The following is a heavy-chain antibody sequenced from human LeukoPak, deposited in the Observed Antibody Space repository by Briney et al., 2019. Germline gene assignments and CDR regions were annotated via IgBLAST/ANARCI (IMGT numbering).Heavy chain of an antibody. Sequence: GESLKISCKGSGYSFTSYWIGWVRQMPGKGLEWMGIIYPGDPDTRYSPSFQGQVTISADKSISTAYLQWSSLKASDTAMYYCARQHCTNGVCYDSDYWGQGTLVTVSS. V-gene: IGHV5-51*01. D-gene: IGHD2-8*01. CDR2: IYPGDPDT. CDR1: GYSFTSYW. J-gene: IGHJ4*02. CDR3: ARQHCTNGVCYDSDY.